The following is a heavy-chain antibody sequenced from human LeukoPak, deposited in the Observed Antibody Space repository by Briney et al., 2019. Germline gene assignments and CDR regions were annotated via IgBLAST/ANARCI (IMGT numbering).Heavy chain of an antibody. Sequence: ASVKVSCKVSGYTFTSYGISWVRQAPGQGLEWMGWISAYNGNTNYAQKLQGRVTMTTDTSTSTAYMELRSLRSDDTAVYYCARVVYDFWSGYYIDYWGQGTLVTVSS. J-gene: IGHJ4*02. V-gene: IGHV1-18*01. CDR2: ISAYNGNT. CDR3: ARVVYDFWSGYYIDY. CDR1: GYTFTSYG. D-gene: IGHD3-3*01.